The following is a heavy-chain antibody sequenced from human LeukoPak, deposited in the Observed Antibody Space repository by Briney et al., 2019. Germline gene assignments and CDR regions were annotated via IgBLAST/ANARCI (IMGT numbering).Heavy chain of an antibody. CDR3: AKLLFWSGYNDAFDI. CDR2: IRYDGSNK. J-gene: IGHJ3*02. D-gene: IGHD3-3*01. Sequence: GGSLRLSCAASGFTFSSYGMHWVRQAPGKGLEWVAFIRYDGSNKYYADSVKGRFTISRDNSKNTLYLQMNSLRAEDTAVYSCAKLLFWSGYNDAFDIWGRGTMVIVSS. V-gene: IGHV3-30*02. CDR1: GFTFSSYG.